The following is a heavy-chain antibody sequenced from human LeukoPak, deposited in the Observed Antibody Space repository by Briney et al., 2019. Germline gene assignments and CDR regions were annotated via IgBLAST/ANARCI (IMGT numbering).Heavy chain of an antibody. CDR3: ARDLRSSGYYAFDY. CDR2: ISSSSSYI. D-gene: IGHD3-22*01. CDR1: GLTFSSYA. J-gene: IGHJ4*02. V-gene: IGHV3-21*01. Sequence: GGSLRLSCAASGLTFSSYAMSWVRQAPGKGLERVSCISSSSSYIYYADSVKGRFTTSRDNAKNSLYLQMNSLRAEDTAVYYCARDLRSSGYYAFDYWGQGTLVTVSS.